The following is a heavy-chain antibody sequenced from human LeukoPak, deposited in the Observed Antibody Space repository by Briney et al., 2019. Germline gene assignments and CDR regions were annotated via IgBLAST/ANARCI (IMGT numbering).Heavy chain of an antibody. CDR2: ISAYNGNT. CDR3: ARDYSVGLLYYFDY. D-gene: IGHD1-26*01. J-gene: IGHJ4*02. V-gene: IGHV1-18*01. Sequence: ASVKVSCKASGYTFTSYGISWVRQAPGQGLEWLGWISAYNGNTNYAQKLQGRVTMTTDTSTSTAYMELRSLRSDDTAVYYCARDYSVGLLYYFDYWGQGTLVTASS. CDR1: GYTFTSYG.